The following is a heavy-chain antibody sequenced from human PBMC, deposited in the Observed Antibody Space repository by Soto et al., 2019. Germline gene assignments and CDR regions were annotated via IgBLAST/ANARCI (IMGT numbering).Heavy chain of an antibody. Sequence: EVQLLESGGGLVQPGGSLRLSCAASGFTFSSYAMSWVRQAPGKGLEWVSAISGSGGSTYFADSVKGRFTISRDNSKNTLYLQMHSLRAEDTAVYYCAADVDTAMGGDWFDPWGQGTLVTVSS. D-gene: IGHD5-18*01. CDR1: GFTFSSYA. CDR2: ISGSGGST. CDR3: AADVDTAMGGDWFDP. V-gene: IGHV3-23*01. J-gene: IGHJ5*02.